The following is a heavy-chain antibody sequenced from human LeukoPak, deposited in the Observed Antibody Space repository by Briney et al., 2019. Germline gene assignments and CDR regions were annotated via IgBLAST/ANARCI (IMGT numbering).Heavy chain of an antibody. V-gene: IGHV1-2*02. CDR3: ATLYSGYDSYLDY. J-gene: IGHJ4*02. CDR2: INPSSGGT. D-gene: IGHD5-12*01. Sequence: SCALSGYTFTVYYMHCGPGTPGQGLGCRVWINPSSGGTNYAQKFQGRVTMTRDTSISTAYMELSRLRSDDTAVYYCATLYSGYDSYLDYWGQGTLVTVSS. CDR1: GYTFTVYY.